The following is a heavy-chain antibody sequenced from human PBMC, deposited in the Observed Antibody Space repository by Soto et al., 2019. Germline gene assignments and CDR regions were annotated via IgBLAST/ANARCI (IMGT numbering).Heavy chain of an antibody. J-gene: IGHJ4*02. Sequence: QVQLVQSGAEVKKPGSSVKFSCKASGGTFSSYAISWVRQAPGQGLEWMGGIIPIFGTANYAQKFQGRVTITADESTSTAYMELSSLRSEDTAVYYCASTLDGYTYRDYFDYWGQGTLVTVSS. CDR2: IIPIFGTA. D-gene: IGHD5-12*01. V-gene: IGHV1-69*01. CDR3: ASTLDGYTYRDYFDY. CDR1: GGTFSSYA.